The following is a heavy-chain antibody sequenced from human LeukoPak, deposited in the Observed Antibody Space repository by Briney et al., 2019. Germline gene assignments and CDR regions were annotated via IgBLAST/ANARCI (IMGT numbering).Heavy chain of an antibody. D-gene: IGHD3-22*01. Sequence: GGSLRLSCAASGFTFSSYSMNWVRQAPGKGLEWVSSISSSSSYIYYADSVKGRFTISRDNAKNSLYLQMNSLRAEDTAVYYCARAEGYDYDSSGYYSDYWGQGTLVTVSS. J-gene: IGHJ4*02. CDR1: GFTFSSYS. CDR2: ISSSSSYI. CDR3: ARAEGYDYDSSGYYSDY. V-gene: IGHV3-21*01.